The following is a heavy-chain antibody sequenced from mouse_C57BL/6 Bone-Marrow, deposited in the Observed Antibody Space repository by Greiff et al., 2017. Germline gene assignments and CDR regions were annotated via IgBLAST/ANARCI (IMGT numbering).Heavy chain of an antibody. Sequence: VHVKQSGAELVRPGSSVKMSCKTSGYPFTSYGINWVKQRPGQGLEWIGYIYIGNGYTAYNEKFKGKATLTSDTSSSTAYMQLSSLTSEDSAIYFCARLGLRQDWYFDVWGTGTTVTVAS. D-gene: IGHD2-4*01. CDR1: GYPFTSYG. V-gene: IGHV1-58*01. J-gene: IGHJ1*03. CDR2: IYIGNGYT. CDR3: ARLGLRQDWYFDV.